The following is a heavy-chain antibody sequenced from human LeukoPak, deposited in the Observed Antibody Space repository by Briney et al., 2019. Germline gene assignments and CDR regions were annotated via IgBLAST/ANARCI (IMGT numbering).Heavy chain of an antibody. CDR2: IYSSGSTT. D-gene: IGHD4-17*01. V-gene: IGHV3-48*03. CDR3: ARGAYGDYGRGY. J-gene: IGHJ4*02. CDR1: EFTFSSYE. Sequence: GGSLRLSCAASEFTFSSYEMNWVRQAPGKGLEWVSYIYSSGSTTKYADSVKGRFTISRDNAKNSLHLQMSSLRVEDTAVYYCARGAYGDYGRGYWGQGTLVTVSS.